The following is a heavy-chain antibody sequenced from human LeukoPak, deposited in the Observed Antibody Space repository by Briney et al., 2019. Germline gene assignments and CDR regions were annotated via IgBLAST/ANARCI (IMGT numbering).Heavy chain of an antibody. J-gene: IGHJ4*02. CDR3: ARGGGAAADTGGFDY. D-gene: IGHD6-13*01. CDR1: GYTFTGYY. CDR2: INTNTGNP. Sequence: GASVKVSCKASGYTFTGYYMHWVRQAPGQGLEWMGWINTNTGNPTYAQGFTGRFVFSLDTSVSTAYLQISSLKAEDTAVYYCARGGGAAADTGGFDYWGQGTLVTVSS. V-gene: IGHV7-4-1*02.